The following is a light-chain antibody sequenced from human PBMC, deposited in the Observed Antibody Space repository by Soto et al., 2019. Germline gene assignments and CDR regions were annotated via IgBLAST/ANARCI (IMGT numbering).Light chain of an antibody. V-gene: IGKV1-5*03. J-gene: IGKJ4*01. CDR3: QHYNNYSLT. CDR1: QSISSW. CDR2: RAS. Sequence: DIQMTQSPSTLSASVGDRVTITCRASQSISSWLAWYQQKPGKAPKLLIYRASSLQSGVPSRFSVSGSGTEFTLTISSLQSDDFATYYYQHYNNYSLTFGGGTKVEIK.